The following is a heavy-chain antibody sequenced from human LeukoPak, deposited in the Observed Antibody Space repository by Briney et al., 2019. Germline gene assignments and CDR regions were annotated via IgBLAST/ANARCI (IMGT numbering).Heavy chain of an antibody. D-gene: IGHD3-9*01. CDR3: ARHLGRYDILTGYYPTDAFDI. Sequence: SETLSLTCTVSGGSISSYYWSWIRQPPGKGLEWIGYIYTSGSTNYNPSLKSRVTISVDTSKNQFSLKLSSVTAADTAVYHCARHLGRYDILTGYYPTDAFDIWGQGTMVTVSS. CDR1: GGSISSYY. CDR2: IYTSGST. V-gene: IGHV4-4*09. J-gene: IGHJ3*02.